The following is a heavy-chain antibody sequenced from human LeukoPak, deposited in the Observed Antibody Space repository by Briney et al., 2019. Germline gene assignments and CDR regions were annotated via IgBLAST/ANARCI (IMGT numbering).Heavy chain of an antibody. D-gene: IGHD1-26*01. CDR3: ARYSLPPRNFDY. CDR1: GVSISSGGYY. J-gene: IGHJ4*02. CDR2: IYYSGST. Sequence: SQTLSLTCTVSGVSISSGGYYWSWIRQHPGKGLEWIGYIYYSGSTYYNPSLKSRVTISVDTSKNQFSLKLSSVTAADTAVYYCARYSLPPRNFDYWGQGTLVTVSS. V-gene: IGHV4-31*03.